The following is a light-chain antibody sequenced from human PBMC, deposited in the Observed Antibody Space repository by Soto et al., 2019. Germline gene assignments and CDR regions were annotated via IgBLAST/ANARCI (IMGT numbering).Light chain of an antibody. CDR3: QQRSKWRT. CDR1: QSVSGY. Sequence: EIVLTQSPATLSLSPGERATLSCRASQSVSGYLAWYQQKPGQAPRLLIYDASKRATGIPARFSGSGFGTDFTLTISSLEPEDFAVDYCQQRSKWRTFGQGTKVDIK. CDR2: DAS. J-gene: IGKJ1*01. V-gene: IGKV3-11*01.